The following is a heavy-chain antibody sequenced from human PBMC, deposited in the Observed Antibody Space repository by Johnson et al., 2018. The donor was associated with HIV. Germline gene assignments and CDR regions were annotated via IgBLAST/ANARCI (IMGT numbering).Heavy chain of an antibody. Sequence: QVQLVESGGGVVQPGGSLRLSCAASGFTFSSYGMHWVRQAPGKGLEWVAFIRYDGSNKYYADSVKGGFTISRANPKNTLYLQMNSLRAEDTAVYYCAKDNWNYGLNAFDIWGQGTMVTVSS. CDR3: AKDNWNYGLNAFDI. J-gene: IGHJ3*02. D-gene: IGHD1-7*01. CDR2: IRYDGSNK. V-gene: IGHV3-30*02. CDR1: GFTFSSYG.